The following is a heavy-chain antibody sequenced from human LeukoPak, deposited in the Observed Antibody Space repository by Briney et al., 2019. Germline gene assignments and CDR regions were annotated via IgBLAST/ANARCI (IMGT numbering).Heavy chain of an antibody. V-gene: IGHV1-2*02. Sequence: GASVKVSCKASGYTFTGYYMHWVRQAPGQGLEWMGWINPNSGGTNYAQKFQGRVTMTRDTSISTAYMELSRLRSDDTAVYYCARGPRGYSYAPGKWFDPCRQGTLVTVSS. CDR1: GYTFTGYY. CDR3: ARGPRGYSYAPGKWFDP. D-gene: IGHD5-18*01. J-gene: IGHJ5*02. CDR2: INPNSGGT.